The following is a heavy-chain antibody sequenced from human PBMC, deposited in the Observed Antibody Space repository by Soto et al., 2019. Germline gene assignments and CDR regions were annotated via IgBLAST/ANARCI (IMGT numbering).Heavy chain of an antibody. CDR1: GGSFSGYF. Sequence: SETLSLTCAVYGGSFSGYFLSWIRQPPGKGLEWIGEINHSGSTNYSPSLKSRVTISVDTSKNQFSLNLSSVTAADTAVYYCARLTDFVVVVVATGFDYWGQGSRVTVSS. CDR3: ARLTDFVVVVVATGFDY. J-gene: IGHJ4*02. V-gene: IGHV4-34*01. D-gene: IGHD2-15*01. CDR2: INHSGST.